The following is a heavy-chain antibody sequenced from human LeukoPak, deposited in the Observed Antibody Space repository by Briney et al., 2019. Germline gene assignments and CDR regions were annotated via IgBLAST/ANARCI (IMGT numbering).Heavy chain of an antibody. CDR2: IKSKTDGGTT. CDR1: GFTFGDYA. Sequence: GGSLRLSCTASGFTFGDYAMSWVRQAPGKGLEWVGRIKSKTDGGTTDYAAPVKGRFTISRDDSKNTLYLQMNSLKTEDTAVYYCTMDQLYYFDYWGQGTLVTVSS. CDR3: TMDQLYYFDY. V-gene: IGHV3-15*01. J-gene: IGHJ4*02. D-gene: IGHD5-24*01.